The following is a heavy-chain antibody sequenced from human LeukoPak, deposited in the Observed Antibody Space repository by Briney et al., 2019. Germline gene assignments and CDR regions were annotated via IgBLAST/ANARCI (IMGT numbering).Heavy chain of an antibody. CDR1: GGSISSGGYY. J-gene: IGHJ4*02. D-gene: IGHD2-21*02. Sequence: PSETLSLTCTVSGGSISSGGYYWSWIRQHPGKGLEWIGYIYYSGSTYYNPSLKSRVTISVDTSKNQFSLKLSSVTAADTAVYYCASTHVVTAIDYWGQGTLVTVSS. V-gene: IGHV4-31*03. CDR3: ASTHVVTAIDY. CDR2: IYYSGST.